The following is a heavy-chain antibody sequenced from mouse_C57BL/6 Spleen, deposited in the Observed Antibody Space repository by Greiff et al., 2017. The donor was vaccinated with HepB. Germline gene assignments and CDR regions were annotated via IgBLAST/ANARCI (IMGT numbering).Heavy chain of an antibody. D-gene: IGHD1-3*01. Sequence: VKLLESGPELVKPGASVKISCKASGYAFRSSWLNWVKQRPGKGLEWIGRIYPGDGDTNYNGKFKGKATLTADKSSSTDYMQLSSLTSEDAEVYIRGRSDITYYIDDWGKGTTRTVAT. CDR2: IYPGDGDT. J-gene: IGHJ2*01. CDR3: GRSDITYYIDD. CDR1: GYAFRSSW. V-gene: IGHV1-82*01.